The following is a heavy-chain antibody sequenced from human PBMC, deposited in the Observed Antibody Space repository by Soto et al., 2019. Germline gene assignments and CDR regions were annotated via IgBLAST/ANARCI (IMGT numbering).Heavy chain of an antibody. CDR2: IYYSGST. D-gene: IGHD6-6*01. Sequence: PSETLSLTCTVSGGSISSYYWSWIRQPPGKGLEWIGYIYYSGSTNYNPSLKSRVTISVDNSKNTVYLQMGSLRPEDMAVYYCARRARPDFYYMDVWGKGTTVTVSS. J-gene: IGHJ6*03. V-gene: IGHV4-59*01. CDR3: ARRARPDFYYMDV. CDR1: GGSISSYY.